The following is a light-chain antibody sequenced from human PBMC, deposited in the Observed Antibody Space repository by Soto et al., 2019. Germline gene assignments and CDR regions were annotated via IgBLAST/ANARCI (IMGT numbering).Light chain of an antibody. V-gene: IGKV1-12*01. Sequence: DIPMTQSPSSVSASVGDRVTINCRASQGISNWLAWYQQKPGKAPRLLIYGASILQSGVPSRFSGSGSGTDFTLTISSLQPEDLETYDCQEDNIFPRAFGQGTKVEIK. CDR1: QGISNW. CDR3: QEDNIFPRA. J-gene: IGKJ1*01. CDR2: GAS.